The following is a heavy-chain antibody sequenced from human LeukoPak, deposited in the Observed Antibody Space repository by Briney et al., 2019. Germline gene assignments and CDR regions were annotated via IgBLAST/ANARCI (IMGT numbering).Heavy chain of an antibody. CDR1: GFTFSSYA. D-gene: IGHD3-9*01. Sequence: GGSLRLSCAASGFTFSSYAMSWVRQAPGKGLEWVSAISGSGGSTYYADSVKGRFIISRDNSKNTLYLQMNSLRAEDTAVYYCAKTYDILYGMDVWGKGTTVTVSS. CDR2: ISGSGGST. J-gene: IGHJ6*04. CDR3: AKTYDILYGMDV. V-gene: IGHV3-23*01.